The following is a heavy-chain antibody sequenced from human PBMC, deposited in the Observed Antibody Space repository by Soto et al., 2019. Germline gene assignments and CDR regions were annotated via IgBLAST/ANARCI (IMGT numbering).Heavy chain of an antibody. CDR1: GGSINNYY. J-gene: IGHJ4*02. CDR3: AKYRRTAAEGFTLDY. Sequence: PSETLSLTCTVSGGSINNYYCICIRHPPGKRLEWIGYIYYTGSTTYNPSLESRVNMSVDTSKNQFSLKLSSVNAADTAVYYCAKYRRTAAEGFTLDYWGRGTLVTVSS. D-gene: IGHD6-13*01. CDR2: IYYTGST. V-gene: IGHV4-59*01.